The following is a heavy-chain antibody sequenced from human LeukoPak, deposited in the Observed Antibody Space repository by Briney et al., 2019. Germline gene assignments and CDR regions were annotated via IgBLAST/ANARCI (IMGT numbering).Heavy chain of an antibody. CDR2: IYYSGST. CDR3: ARVPTVTFFDY. D-gene: IGHD4-17*01. J-gene: IGHJ4*02. CDR1: GGSISSSSFY. V-gene: IGHV4-39*01. Sequence: SETLSLTCTVSGGSISSSSFYWGWIRQPPGKGLEWIGTIYYSGSTYYNPSLKSRVTISVDTSKNQFSLKLSSVTAADTAVYYCARVPTVTFFDYWGQGTLVTVSS.